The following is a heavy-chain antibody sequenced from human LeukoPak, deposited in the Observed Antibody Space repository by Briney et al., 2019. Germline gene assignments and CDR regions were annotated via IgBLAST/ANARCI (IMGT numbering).Heavy chain of an antibody. Sequence: GRSLRLSCAASGFTFDDYAMHWVRQAPGKGLEWVSGISWNSGSIGYADSVKGRFTISRDNAKNSLYLQMKSLRAEDMALYYCAKDSLRFLEWTLDAFDIWGQGTMVTVSS. J-gene: IGHJ3*02. CDR1: GFTFDDYA. D-gene: IGHD3-3*01. CDR3: AKDSLRFLEWTLDAFDI. V-gene: IGHV3-9*03. CDR2: ISWNSGSI.